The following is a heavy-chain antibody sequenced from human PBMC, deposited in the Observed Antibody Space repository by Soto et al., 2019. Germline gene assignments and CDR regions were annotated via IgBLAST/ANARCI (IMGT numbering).Heavy chain of an antibody. V-gene: IGHV3-7*03. CDR2: IKEVGSEK. Sequence: EVQLVESGGGLVQPGGSLRLSCAASGFTFSTFWMNWVRQAPGKGLEWVANIKEVGSEKNNVDSLKGRFSISRDNAKETRFLQLNSLRAEDTDVYYCARGQTGGQGYWGLGTLVTVSS. CDR1: GFTFSTFW. J-gene: IGHJ4*02. CDR3: ARGQTGGQGY.